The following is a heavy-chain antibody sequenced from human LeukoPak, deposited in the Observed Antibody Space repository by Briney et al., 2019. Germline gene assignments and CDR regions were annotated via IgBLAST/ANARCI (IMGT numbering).Heavy chain of an antibody. Sequence: GGSLRLSCAASGFTVSSNYMSWVRQAPGKGLEWVSVIYSGGSTYYADSVKGRFTISRDNSKNTLYLQMNSLRAEDTAVYYCARDRRYKTENAFDIWGQGTMVTVSS. V-gene: IGHV3-66*01. J-gene: IGHJ3*02. CDR3: ARDRRYKTENAFDI. D-gene: IGHD1-1*01. CDR2: IYSGGST. CDR1: GFTVSSNY.